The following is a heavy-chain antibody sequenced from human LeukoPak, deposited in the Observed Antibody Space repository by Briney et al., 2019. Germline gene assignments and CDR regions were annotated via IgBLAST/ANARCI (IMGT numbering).Heavy chain of an antibody. J-gene: IGHJ6*02. CDR3: ARGGDPHYGMDV. CDR1: GGSISSYY. V-gene: IGHV4-59*01. Sequence: PSETLSLTCTVSGGSISSYYWSWIRQPPGKGLEWIGNIYYSGSTNYNPSLRSRVTISVDTSKNQCSLKLSSVTAADTAVYYCARGGDPHYGMDVWGQGTTVTVSS. CDR2: IYYSGST. D-gene: IGHD2-21*01.